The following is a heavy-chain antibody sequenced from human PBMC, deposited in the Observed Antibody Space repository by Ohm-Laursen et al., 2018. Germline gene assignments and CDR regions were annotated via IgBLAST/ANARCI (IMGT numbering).Heavy chain of an antibody. CDR3: ARNGRVAARGGVFFDY. D-gene: IGHD6-13*01. V-gene: IGHV4-31*11. Sequence: SQTLSLTCAVSGGSISSGGYYWSWIRQHPGKGLEWIGYIYYSGSTYYNPSLKSRVTISVDTSKNQLSLKLSSVTAADTAVYYCARNGRVAARGGVFFDYWGQGTLVTVSS. CDR1: GGSISSGGYY. CDR2: IYYSGST. J-gene: IGHJ4*02.